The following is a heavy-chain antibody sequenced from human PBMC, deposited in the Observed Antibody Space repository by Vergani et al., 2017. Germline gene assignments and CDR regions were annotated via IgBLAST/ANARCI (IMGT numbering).Heavy chain of an antibody. CDR2: IDPSDSYT. CDR3: ARVQELYDFWSGYRVRYYYYMDV. D-gene: IGHD3-3*01. Sequence: EVQLVQSGAEVKKPGESLRISCKGSGYSFTSYWISWVRQMPGKGLEWMGRIDPSDSYTNYSPSLKSRVTISVDTSKNQFSLKLSSVTAADTAVYYCARVQELYDFWSGYRVRYYYYMDVWGKGTTVTVSS. J-gene: IGHJ6*03. CDR1: GYSFTSYW. V-gene: IGHV5-10-1*03.